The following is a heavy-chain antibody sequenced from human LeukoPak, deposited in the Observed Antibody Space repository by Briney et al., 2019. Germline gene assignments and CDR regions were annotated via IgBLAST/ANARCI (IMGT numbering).Heavy chain of an antibody. J-gene: IGHJ6*03. CDR2: ISGSGGST. V-gene: IGHV3-23*01. CDR1: GFTFSSYA. CDR3: AKDRSSTVPYYYYMDV. Sequence: PGGSLRLSCAASGFTFSSYAMSWVRQAPGKGLEWVSAISGSGGSTYYADSVKGRFTISRDNSKNTLYLQMNSLRAEDTAVYYCAKDRSSTVPYYYYMDVWGKGTTVTVSS. D-gene: IGHD4-11*01.